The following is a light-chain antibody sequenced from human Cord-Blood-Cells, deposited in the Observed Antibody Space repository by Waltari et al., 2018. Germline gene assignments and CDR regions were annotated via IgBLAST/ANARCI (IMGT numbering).Light chain of an antibody. CDR2: GAS. V-gene: IGKV3-20*01. CDR1: QRVSSSY. Sequence: EIVLTQSPGTLSLSPGERANLYCRASQRVSSSYLAWYQQKPGQAPRLLIYGASSRATGIPDRFSGSGSGTDFTLTISRLEPEDFAVYYCQQYGSSLYTFGQGTKLEIK. CDR3: QQYGSSLYT. J-gene: IGKJ2*01.